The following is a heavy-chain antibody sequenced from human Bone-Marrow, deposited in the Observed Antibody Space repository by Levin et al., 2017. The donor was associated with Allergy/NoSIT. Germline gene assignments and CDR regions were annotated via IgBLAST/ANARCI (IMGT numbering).Heavy chain of an antibody. CDR3: ARDSGGYDFGDYAIDY. Sequence: GGSLRLSCAASGFTFSSHSMNLVRQAPGKGLEWVAYINTSSSVRLYLDSVKGRFSISRDNAENSLFLQMNSLRHEDTAIYFCARDSGGYDFGDYAIDYWGQGTLVPVSS. CDR1: GFTFSSHS. CDR2: INTSSSVR. V-gene: IGHV3-48*02. D-gene: IGHD4-17*01. J-gene: IGHJ4*02.